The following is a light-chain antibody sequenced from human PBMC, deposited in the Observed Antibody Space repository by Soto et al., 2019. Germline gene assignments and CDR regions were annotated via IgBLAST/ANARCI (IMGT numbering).Light chain of an antibody. CDR2: SAS. V-gene: IGKV1-9*01. CDR1: QDISSC. CDR3: QQFNRFPRT. Sequence: DIQLTQSPSFLSASVGDRVTITCRASQDISSCLAWYQQRPGKVPRFLTHSASTLQSGVPSRFSATGSGTTFTLTISSLQPEDIATYYCQQFNRFPRTFGQGTKVEV. J-gene: IGKJ1*01.